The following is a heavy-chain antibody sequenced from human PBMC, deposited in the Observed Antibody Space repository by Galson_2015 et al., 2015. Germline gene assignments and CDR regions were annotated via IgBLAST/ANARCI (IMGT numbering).Heavy chain of an antibody. V-gene: IGHV3-23*01. CDR3: AKHPRGYSGYEEIADFDY. J-gene: IGHJ4*02. Sequence: SLRLSCAASGFTFSSYAMSWVRQAPGKGLEWVSAISGSGGSTYYADSVKGRFTISRDNSKNTLYLQMNSLRAEDTAVYYCAKHPRGYSGYEEIADFDYWGQGTLVTVSS. CDR2: ISGSGGST. CDR1: GFTFSSYA. D-gene: IGHD5-12*01.